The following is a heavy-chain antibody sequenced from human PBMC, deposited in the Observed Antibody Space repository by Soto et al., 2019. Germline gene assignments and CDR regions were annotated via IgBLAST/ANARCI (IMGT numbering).Heavy chain of an antibody. CDR2: SGST. J-gene: IGHJ5*02. V-gene: IGHV4-59*02. CDR3: ARLSAGWLDP. CDR1: GGYVSSYY. D-gene: IGHD6-19*01. Sequence: QVQLQESGPGLVKPSETLSLTCTVSGGYVSSYYWSWIRQPPGKGLECIGYSGSTNYNPSLKSRVTISVDTSKNQFSLNLRSVTAADTAVYYCARLSAGWLDPWGQGTLVTVAS.